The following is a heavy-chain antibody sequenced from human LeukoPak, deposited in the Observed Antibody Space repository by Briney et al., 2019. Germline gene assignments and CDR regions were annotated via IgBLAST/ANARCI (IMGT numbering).Heavy chain of an antibody. D-gene: IGHD3-10*02. V-gene: IGHV3-23*01. J-gene: IGHJ6*02. Sequence: GGSLRLSCAASGFTFSSYNMNWVRQAPGKGLEWVSVISGSGGSTYYADSVKGRFTISRDNSQNTLYLQMNSLRAEDTALYYCARDLHYYVAMDVWGQGTTVTVSS. CDR2: ISGSGGST. CDR3: ARDLHYYVAMDV. CDR1: GFTFSSYN.